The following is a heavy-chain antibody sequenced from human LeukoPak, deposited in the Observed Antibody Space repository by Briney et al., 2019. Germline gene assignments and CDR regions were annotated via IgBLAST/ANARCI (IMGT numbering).Heavy chain of an antibody. CDR1: GFTFSDYS. D-gene: IGHD5-18*01. J-gene: IGHJ4*02. CDR2: IYSGGST. CDR3: ARDAIPQGYSYGHGY. Sequence: PGGSLRLSCAASGFTFSDYSMNWVRQAPGKGLEWVSVIYSGGSTYYADSVKGRFTISRDNSKNTLYLQMNSLRDEDTAVYYCARDAIPQGYSYGHGYWGQGTLVTVSS. V-gene: IGHV3-53*01.